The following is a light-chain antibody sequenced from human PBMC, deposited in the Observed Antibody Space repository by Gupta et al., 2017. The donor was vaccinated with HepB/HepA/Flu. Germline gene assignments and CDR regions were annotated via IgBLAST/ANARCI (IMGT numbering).Light chain of an antibody. CDR2: TSS. CDR3: QHCYSAYS. CDR1: QSVATS. J-gene: IGKJ2*03. V-gene: IGKV1-39*01. Sequence: SHMTQSPSYLSASVGDSVTIACRASQSVATSLNRSQHKRGQAPKHLVHTSSMATSGVPSRFSGNGYKTEFTLTSTRLQPEDSATYYCQHCYSAYSFGQGTKLEIK.